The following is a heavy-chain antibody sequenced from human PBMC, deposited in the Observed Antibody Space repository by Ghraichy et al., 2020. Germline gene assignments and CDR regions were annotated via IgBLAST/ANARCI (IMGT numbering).Heavy chain of an antibody. CDR3: ARDSRVAAIDY. V-gene: IGHV3-7*01. CDR2: IKQDGSEK. J-gene: IGHJ4*02. CDR1: GFTFSSYW. D-gene: IGHD6-13*01. Sequence: LSLTCAASGFTFSSYWMSWVRQAPGKGLEWVANIKQDGSEKYYVDSVKGRFTISRDNAKNSLYLQMNSLRAEDTAVYYCARDSRVAAIDYWGQGTLVTVSS.